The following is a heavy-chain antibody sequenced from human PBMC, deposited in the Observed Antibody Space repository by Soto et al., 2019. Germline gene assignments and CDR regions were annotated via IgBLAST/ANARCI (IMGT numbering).Heavy chain of an antibody. CDR2: VYYSGSS. V-gene: IGHV4-31*03. CDR3: ATLSCTSSTCYFPGWFDP. D-gene: IGHD2-2*01. J-gene: IGHJ5*02. Sequence: PSETLSLTCTVSGDSISGWASFWIWIRQPPGMGLVGIANVYYSGSSYYNPSLKSRLTISVDTTKNQFSLQLKSMTAADKAVFYYATLSCTSSTCYFPGWFDPWGQGTLVTVSS. CDR1: GDSISGWASF.